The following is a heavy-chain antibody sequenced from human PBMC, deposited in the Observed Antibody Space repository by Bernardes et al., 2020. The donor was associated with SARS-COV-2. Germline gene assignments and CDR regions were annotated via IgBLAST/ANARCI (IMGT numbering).Heavy chain of an antibody. J-gene: IGHJ4*02. CDR3: GRQGFGSGKLFDY. V-gene: IGHV3-7*01. D-gene: IGHD3-10*01. Sequence: GGSLRLSCAASGFTFSSYYMSWVRQAPGKGLEWVANIKQDGSEIYDVDSVKGRFAISRDNAKNSLTLQVNSLRAEDTAVYYCGRQGFGSGKLFDYWVQGTLVNVSS. CDR1: GFTFSSYY. CDR2: IKQDGSEI.